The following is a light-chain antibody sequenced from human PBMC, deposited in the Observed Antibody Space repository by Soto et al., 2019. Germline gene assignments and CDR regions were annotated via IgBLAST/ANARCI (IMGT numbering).Light chain of an antibody. J-gene: IGKJ1*01. CDR3: QQYGSSPWT. CDR2: EAS. V-gene: IGKV1-39*01. Sequence: DIQMTQSPSSLSASVGDRVTITCRASQSISSYLNWYQQKPGKAPKLLIYEASSLQSGVPSRFSGSGSGTDFTLTVSSLQPDDFATYYCQQYGSSPWTFGQGTKV. CDR1: QSISSY.